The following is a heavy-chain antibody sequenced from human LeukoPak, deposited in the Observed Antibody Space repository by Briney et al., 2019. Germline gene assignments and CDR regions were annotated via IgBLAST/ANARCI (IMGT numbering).Heavy chain of an antibody. CDR2: IKEDGSRD. CDR3: ARDGGGYDS. V-gene: IGHV3-7*01. J-gene: IGHJ5*01. Sequence: GGSLRLSCAASGFTFTTYWMSWVRQTPEKGLEWVANIKEDGSRDYYVDSVKGRFTISRDNAKSLLYLQMKSLRAEDTAIYYCARDGGGYDSWGQGTLVTVSS. D-gene: IGHD5-24*01. CDR1: GFTFTTYW.